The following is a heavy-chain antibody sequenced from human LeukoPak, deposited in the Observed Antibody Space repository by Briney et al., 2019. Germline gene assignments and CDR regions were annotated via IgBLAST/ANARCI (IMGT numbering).Heavy chain of an antibody. Sequence: GGSLRLSCAASGFTFSSYAMSWVRQAPGKGLEWGSAISGSGGSTYYADSVKGRFTSSRDNSKNTLYLQMNSLRAEDTAVYYCAKYSSSWTSFDYWGQGTLVTVSS. CDR2: ISGSGGST. V-gene: IGHV3-23*01. CDR3: AKYSSSWTSFDY. CDR1: GFTFSSYA. D-gene: IGHD6-13*01. J-gene: IGHJ4*02.